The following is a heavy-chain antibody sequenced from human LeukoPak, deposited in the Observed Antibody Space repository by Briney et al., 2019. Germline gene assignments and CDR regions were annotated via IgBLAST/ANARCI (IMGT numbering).Heavy chain of an antibody. Sequence: SETLSLTCIVSGGSINSYYWSWIRQPPGKGLEWIAYIDNSGNTNYNPSLKSRVTISVDTSRNEFSLKVTYATAADTAVYYCARAVSSVVVIPFWGQGTLVTVSS. V-gene: IGHV4-59*08. J-gene: IGHJ4*02. CDR1: GGSINSYY. CDR2: IDNSGNT. CDR3: ARAVSSVVVIPF. D-gene: IGHD3-22*01.